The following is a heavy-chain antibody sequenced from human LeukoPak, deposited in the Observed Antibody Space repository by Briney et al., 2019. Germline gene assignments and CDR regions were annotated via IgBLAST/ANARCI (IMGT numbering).Heavy chain of an antibody. Sequence: RSGGSLRLSCAASGFTFSNYWMTWVRQAPGKGLEWVANIKQDGSEKYYVDSVKGRFTISRDNAKNSLFLQMNSLRAEDTAVYYCARDYRGWSDAFDIWGRGTMVTVSS. D-gene: IGHD3-16*02. CDR2: IKQDGSEK. V-gene: IGHV3-7*01. J-gene: IGHJ3*02. CDR3: ARDYRGWSDAFDI. CDR1: GFTFSNYW.